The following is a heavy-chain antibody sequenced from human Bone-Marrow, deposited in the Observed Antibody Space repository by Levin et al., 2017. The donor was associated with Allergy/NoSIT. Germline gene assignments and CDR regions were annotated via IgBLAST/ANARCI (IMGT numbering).Heavy chain of an antibody. CDR1: GGSIRSPNHF. J-gene: IGHJ3*01. CDR3: TTQNYDDSKFILDALHV. D-gene: IGHD4-11*01. Sequence: NPSETLSLTCSVSGGSIRSPNHFWAWVHQSPGTGLEWIGSIHSTGNAYYNPSLERRLSMSVDISKNQFSLNLGSVTAADSAVYLWTTQNYDDSKFILDALHVWGQGTRVTVSS. CDR2: IHSTGNA. V-gene: IGHV4-39*01.